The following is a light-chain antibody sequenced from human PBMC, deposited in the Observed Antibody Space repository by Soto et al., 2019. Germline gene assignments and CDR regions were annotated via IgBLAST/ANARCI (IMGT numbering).Light chain of an antibody. Sequence: DIQMTKSLFTLSASVSDIVAITCRASKSIRTWLAWYQQKPGKAPKLLIYDDSSLESGVPSRFSGSGSGTEFTLTISSLQPDDFATYYCQQLKFFPITFGQGTRLEI. CDR3: QQLKFFPIT. J-gene: IGKJ5*01. CDR2: DDS. CDR1: KSIRTW. V-gene: IGKV1-5*01.